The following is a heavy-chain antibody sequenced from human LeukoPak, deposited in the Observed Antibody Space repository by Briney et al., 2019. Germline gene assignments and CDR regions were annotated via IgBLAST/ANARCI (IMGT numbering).Heavy chain of an antibody. D-gene: IGHD3-22*01. Sequence: GGSLRLSCAASGFTFSSYWMSWVRQAPGKGLEWVANIKQDGSEKYYVDSVKGRFTISRDNSKNTLYLQMNSLRAEDTAVYYCARRAGDYSHPYDYWGQGTLVTVSS. J-gene: IGHJ4*02. CDR2: IKQDGSEK. CDR3: ARRAGDYSHPYDY. V-gene: IGHV3-7*03. CDR1: GFTFSSYW.